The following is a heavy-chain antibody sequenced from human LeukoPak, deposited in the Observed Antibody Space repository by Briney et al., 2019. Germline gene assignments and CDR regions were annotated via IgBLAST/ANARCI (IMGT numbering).Heavy chain of an antibody. CDR2: IYYSGGS. J-gene: IGHJ6*03. D-gene: IGHD3-3*01. CDR1: GDSISSYY. Sequence: SETLSLTCTVSGDSISSYYWSWIRQPPGKGLEWIGYIYYSGGSTYNPSLQSRVTISVDMSKNQFSLKLSSVTAADTAVYYCARDREQHYDFWSGYYRLAYYMDVWGKGTTVTVSS. V-gene: IGHV4-59*01. CDR3: ARDREQHYDFWSGYYRLAYYMDV.